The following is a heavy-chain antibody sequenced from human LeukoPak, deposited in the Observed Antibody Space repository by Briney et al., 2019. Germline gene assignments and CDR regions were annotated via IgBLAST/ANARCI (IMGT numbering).Heavy chain of an antibody. D-gene: IGHD3-22*01. J-gene: IGHJ4*02. CDR3: AKHRFESGGYHSTD. Sequence: GGPLRLSCEASGFTFSSYAMSWVRQAPGEGLEWVSAISGSGGSTYYADSVKGRFTISRDNSKNTLYLQMNSLRDEDTAVYYCAKHRFESGGYHSTDWGQGTLVTVSS. CDR2: ISGSGGST. CDR1: GFTFSSYA. V-gene: IGHV3-23*01.